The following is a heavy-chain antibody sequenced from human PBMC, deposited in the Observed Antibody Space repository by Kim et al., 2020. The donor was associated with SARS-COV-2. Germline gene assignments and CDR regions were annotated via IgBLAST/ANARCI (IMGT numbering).Heavy chain of an antibody. J-gene: IGHJ4*02. Sequence: ADALKGRFTNSRDNSKNTLYLQMNSLGAEETAVYYCEKSYSGSYRAPFDHWGQGTLVTVSS. V-gene: IGHV3-30*02. CDR3: EKSYSGSYRAPFDH. D-gene: IGHD1-26*01.